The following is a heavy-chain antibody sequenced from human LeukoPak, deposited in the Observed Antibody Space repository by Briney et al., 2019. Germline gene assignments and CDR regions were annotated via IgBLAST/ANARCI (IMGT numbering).Heavy chain of an antibody. CDR3: ARDLRGYSGYDSRLDY. V-gene: IGHV3-33*08. J-gene: IGHJ4*02. CDR1: GFTFSSYG. CDR2: IWYDGSNT. Sequence: GGSLRLSCAASGFTFSSYGMHWVRQAPGKGLEWVAGIWYDGSNTFYGDSVKGRFTISRDNSKNTLFLQMNSLRVEDTAVYYCARDLRGYSGYDSRLDYWGQGTLVTVSS. D-gene: IGHD5-12*01.